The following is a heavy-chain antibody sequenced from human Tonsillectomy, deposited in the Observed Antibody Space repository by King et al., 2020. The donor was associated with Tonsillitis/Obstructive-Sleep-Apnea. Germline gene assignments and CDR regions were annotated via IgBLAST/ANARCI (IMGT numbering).Heavy chain of an antibody. Sequence: ITLKESGPTLVKPTKTLTLTCTFSGFSLSTSGGGVGWIRQPPGKSLEWVALIYWDDDKRYSPSLKSRLTITKDSSKNQVVLTMTNMDPVDTATYYCAHRPSATGNYYYMDVWGKGTTVTVSS. J-gene: IGHJ6*03. D-gene: IGHD4-11*01. V-gene: IGHV2-5*02. CDR3: AHRPSATGNYYYMDV. CDR2: IYWDDDK. CDR1: GFSLSTSGGG.